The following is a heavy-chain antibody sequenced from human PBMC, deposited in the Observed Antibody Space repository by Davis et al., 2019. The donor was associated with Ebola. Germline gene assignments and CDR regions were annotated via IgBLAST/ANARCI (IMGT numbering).Heavy chain of an antibody. CDR2: IRSKANSYAT. CDR1: GFTFSGSA. CDR3: ARAGRTIFGVVVGNYFDY. Sequence: GESLKISCAASGFTFSGSAMHWVRQASGKGLEWVGRIRSKANSYATAYAASVKGRFTISRDDSKNTAYLQMNSLKTEDTAVYYCARAGRTIFGVVVGNYFDYWGQGTLVTVSS. V-gene: IGHV3-73*01. D-gene: IGHD3-3*01. J-gene: IGHJ4*02.